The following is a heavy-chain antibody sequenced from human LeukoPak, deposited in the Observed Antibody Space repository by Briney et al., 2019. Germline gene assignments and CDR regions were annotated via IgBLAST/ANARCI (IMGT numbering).Heavy chain of an antibody. CDR3: ARARGTTVRGVTGRFDY. J-gene: IGHJ4*02. D-gene: IGHD3-10*01. V-gene: IGHV4-59*01. CDR1: GGSISSYY. CDR2: IYYSGST. Sequence: SETLSLTCTVSGGSISSYYWSWIRQPPGKGLEWIGYIYYSGSTNYNPSLKSRVTISVDTSKNQFSLKLSSVTAADTAVYYCARARGTTVRGVTGRFDYWGQGTLVTVSS.